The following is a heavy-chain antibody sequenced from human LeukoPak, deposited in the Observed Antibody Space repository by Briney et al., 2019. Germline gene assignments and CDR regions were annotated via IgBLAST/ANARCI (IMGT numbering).Heavy chain of an antibody. CDR1: GGSISSSSYY. J-gene: IGHJ4*02. Sequence: SETLSLTCTVSGGSISSSSYYWGWIRQPPGKGLEWIGSIYYGGNTYYNPSLKSRVTISVDTSKNQFSLKLSSVTAADTAVYYCARRYCSSTSCHYFDYWGQGTLVTVSS. CDR2: IYYGGNT. V-gene: IGHV4-39*01. CDR3: ARRYCSSTSCHYFDY. D-gene: IGHD2-2*01.